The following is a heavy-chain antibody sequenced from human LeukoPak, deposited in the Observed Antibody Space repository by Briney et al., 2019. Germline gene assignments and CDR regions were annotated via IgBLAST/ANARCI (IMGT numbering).Heavy chain of an antibody. CDR1: GASISSPY. J-gene: IGHJ4*02. D-gene: IGHD6-19*01. Sequence: SETLSLTCTVSGASISSPYWTWIRQPPGKGLEWIGYIYYSGTTNYNPSLKSRVTISVDMSRNQFSLKLRSVTDADTAVYYCAKEGYASGWHTDWGQGTLVTVSS. CDR2: IYYSGTT. V-gene: IGHV4-59*11. CDR3: AKEGYASGWHTD.